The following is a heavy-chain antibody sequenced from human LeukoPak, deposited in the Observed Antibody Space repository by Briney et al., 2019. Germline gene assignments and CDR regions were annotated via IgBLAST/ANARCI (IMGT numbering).Heavy chain of an antibody. J-gene: IGHJ4*02. D-gene: IGHD3-10*01. CDR3: AKRGVVIRVVLVGFHKEAYYFDS. CDR1: GITLSNDG. V-gene: IGHV3-23*01. Sequence: PGGSLKLSCAVSGITLSNDGMSGVRQAPGKGLEWVAGISGSGGITNYADSVKGRFTISRDNPKNTLYLQMNSLRAEDTAVYFCAKRGVVIRVVLVGFHKEAYYFDSWGQGALVTVSS. CDR2: ISGSGGIT.